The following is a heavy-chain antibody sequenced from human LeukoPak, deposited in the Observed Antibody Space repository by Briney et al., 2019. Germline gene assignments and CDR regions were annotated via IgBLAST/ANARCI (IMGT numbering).Heavy chain of an antibody. CDR3: ARDQEVAVAGTGGIDY. J-gene: IGHJ4*02. Sequence: ASVKVSCKASGYTFTSYYMNWVRQAPGQGLEWMGIINPSGGSTSYAQKFQGRVTMTRDTSTSTVYMELSSLRSEDTAVYYCARDQEVAVAGTGGIDYWGQGTLVTVSS. V-gene: IGHV1-46*01. CDR1: GYTFTSYY. D-gene: IGHD6-19*01. CDR2: INPSGGST.